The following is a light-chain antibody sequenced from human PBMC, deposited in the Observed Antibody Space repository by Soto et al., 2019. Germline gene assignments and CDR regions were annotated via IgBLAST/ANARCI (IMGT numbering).Light chain of an antibody. CDR3: SSYAGSNNLVV. J-gene: IGLJ2*01. CDR2: EVS. V-gene: IGLV2-8*01. CDR1: SSDVGGYNF. Sequence: QSALAQPPSASGSPGQSVTISCTGTSSDVGGYNFVSWYQQHPGKAPKLMIYEVSKRPSGVPDRFSGSKSDNTASLTVSGLQAEDEADYYCSSYAGSNNLVVFGEGTQLTVL.